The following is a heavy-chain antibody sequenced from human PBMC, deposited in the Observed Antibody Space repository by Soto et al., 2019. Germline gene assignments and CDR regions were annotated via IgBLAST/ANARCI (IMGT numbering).Heavy chain of an antibody. V-gene: IGHV3-30-3*01. CDR2: ISYDGSNK. CDR3: ARDYYRFNSGYGFSMDV. D-gene: IGHD5-12*01. CDR1: GFTFSSYA. J-gene: IGHJ6*02. Sequence: QVQLVESGGGVVQPGRSLRLSCAASGFTFSSYAMHWVRQAPGKGLEWVAVISYDGSNKYYADSVKGRFTISRDNSKNTLYLQMNSLRAEDTAVYYWARDYYRFNSGYGFSMDVWGQGTTATVSS.